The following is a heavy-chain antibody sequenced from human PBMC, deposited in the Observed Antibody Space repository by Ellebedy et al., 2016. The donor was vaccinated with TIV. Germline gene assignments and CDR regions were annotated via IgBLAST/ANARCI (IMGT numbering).Heavy chain of an antibody. CDR3: ARHGEYTTAPLDY. Sequence: GGSLRLSXAASGFTFSTYWMTWVRQAPGKGLEWVANIKKDESEKYYVDSVKGRFTISRDNAKNSLYLQMNSLRVEDTAVYYCARHGEYTTAPLDYWGQGTLVTVAS. D-gene: IGHD6-6*01. V-gene: IGHV3-7*01. CDR1: GFTFSTYW. J-gene: IGHJ4*02. CDR2: IKKDESEK.